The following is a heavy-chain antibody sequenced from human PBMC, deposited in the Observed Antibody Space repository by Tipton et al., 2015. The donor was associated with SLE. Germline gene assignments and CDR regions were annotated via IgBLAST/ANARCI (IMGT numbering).Heavy chain of an antibody. Sequence: GSLRLSCAASGFTFSSYSMNWVRQAPGKGLEWVSSISSSSSYIYYADSVKGRFTISRDNAKNSLYLQMNSLRAEDTAVYYCARDQSSWVNNYYGSGVAGDYWGQGTLVTVSS. CDR3: ARDQSSWVNNYYGSGVAGDY. V-gene: IGHV3-21*01. CDR2: ISSSSSYI. CDR1: GFTFSSYS. J-gene: IGHJ4*02. D-gene: IGHD3-10*01.